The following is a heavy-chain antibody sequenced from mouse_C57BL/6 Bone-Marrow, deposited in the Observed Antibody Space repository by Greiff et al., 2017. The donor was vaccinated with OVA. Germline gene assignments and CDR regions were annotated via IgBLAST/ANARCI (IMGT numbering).Heavy chain of an antibody. J-gene: IGHJ4*01. Sequence: EVKLQQSGGGLVQPGGSLKLSCAASGIDFSRYWMSWVRRAPGKGLEWIGEINPDSSTINYAPSLKDKFIISRDNAKNTLYLQMSKVRSEDTALYYCASRDGYGYAMDYWGQGTSVTVSS. D-gene: IGHD2-2*01. V-gene: IGHV4-1*01. CDR2: INPDSSTI. CDR3: ASRDGYGYAMDY. CDR1: GIDFSRYW.